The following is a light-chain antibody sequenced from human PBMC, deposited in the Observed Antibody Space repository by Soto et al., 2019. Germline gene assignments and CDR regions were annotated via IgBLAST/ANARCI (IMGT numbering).Light chain of an antibody. J-gene: IGLJ1*01. V-gene: IGLV2-11*01. Sequence: QSVLTQPRSVSGSPGQSVTISCTGTSSDVGRYNYVSWYRQNPGKAPKLIIYDVTKRPSGVPDRFSGSKSGNTASLTISGLQAEDEADYCCCSYAGSYTFVFGTGTKVTVL. CDR1: SSDVGRYNY. CDR3: CSYAGSYTFV. CDR2: DVT.